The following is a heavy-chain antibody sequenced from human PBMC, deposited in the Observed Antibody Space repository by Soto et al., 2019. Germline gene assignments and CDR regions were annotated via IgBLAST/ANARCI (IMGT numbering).Heavy chain of an antibody. CDR3: ARDGVAATTGSSGD. J-gene: IGHJ4*02. V-gene: IGHV1-46*01. D-gene: IGHD4-4*01. CDR1: GYTFTSYY. CDR2: INPSGGST. Sequence: GASVQVSCKASGYTFTSYYMHWVRQAPGQGLEWMGIINPSGGSTSYAQKFQGRVTMTRDTSTSTVYMELRSLTSDDTAVYYCARDGVAATTGSSGDWGQGTLVRVS.